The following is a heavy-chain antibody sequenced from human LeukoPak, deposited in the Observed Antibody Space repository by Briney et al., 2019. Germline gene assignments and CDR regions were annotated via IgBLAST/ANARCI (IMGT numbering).Heavy chain of an antibody. CDR1: GGSISDYY. J-gene: IGHJ4*02. Sequence: SETLSLTCSVSGGSISDYYWSWIRQPPGKGLEWIGYIYYSGIVNYNPSLKTRVTISVDTSKNQFSLKLNSVTAADTAVYYCARWGSNMAREKGDHWGQGTLVTVSS. CDR2: IYYSGIV. CDR3: ARWGSNMAREKGDH. V-gene: IGHV4-59*08. D-gene: IGHD3-10*01.